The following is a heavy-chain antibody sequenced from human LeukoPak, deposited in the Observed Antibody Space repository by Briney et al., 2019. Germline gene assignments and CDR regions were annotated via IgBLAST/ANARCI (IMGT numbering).Heavy chain of an antibody. CDR1: GFTFSSYS. V-gene: IGHV3-21*01. Sequence: KTGGSLRLSCAASGFTFSSYSMNWVRQAPGKGLEWVSSISSSSSYIYYAGSVKGRFTISRDNAKNSLYLQMNSLRAEDTAVYYCARDGRGSSWYPNWFDPWGQGTLVTVSS. D-gene: IGHD6-13*01. J-gene: IGHJ5*02. CDR3: ARDGRGSSWYPNWFDP. CDR2: ISSSSSYI.